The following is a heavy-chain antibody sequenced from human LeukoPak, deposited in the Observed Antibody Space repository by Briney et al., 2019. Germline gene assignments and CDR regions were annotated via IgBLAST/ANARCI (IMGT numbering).Heavy chain of an antibody. CDR1: GFTFSSYG. Sequence: GRSLRLSCAASGFTFSSYGMHWVRQAPGKGLEWVAVISYDGSNKYYADSVKGRFTISRDNSKNTLYLQMNSLRAEDTAVYYCAKSYSATVTPFGYWGQGTLVTVSS. J-gene: IGHJ4*02. V-gene: IGHV3-30*18. D-gene: IGHD4-17*01. CDR2: ISYDGSNK. CDR3: AKSYSATVTPFGY.